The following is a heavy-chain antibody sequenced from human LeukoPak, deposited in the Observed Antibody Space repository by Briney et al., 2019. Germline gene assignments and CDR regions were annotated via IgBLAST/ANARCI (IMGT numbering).Heavy chain of an antibody. Sequence: SETLSLTCTVSGGSISSYYWSWIRQPPGKGLEWIGYIYYSGSTNYNPSLKSRVTISVDTSKNQFSLKLSSVTAADTAVYYCARSSFGGVGYFDYWGQGTLVTVSS. CDR2: IYYSGST. V-gene: IGHV4-59*01. CDR3: ARSSFGGVGYFDY. J-gene: IGHJ4*02. CDR1: GGSISSYY. D-gene: IGHD3-16*01.